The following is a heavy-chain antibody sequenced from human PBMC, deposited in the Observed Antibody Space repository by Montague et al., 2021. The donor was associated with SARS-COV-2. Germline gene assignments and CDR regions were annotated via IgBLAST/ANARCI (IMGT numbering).Heavy chain of an antibody. D-gene: IGHD4-23*01. CDR1: GFSLSTSAVC. V-gene: IGHV2-70*01. CDR2: IYWDDDK. J-gene: IGHJ4*02. Sequence: PALVKPTQTLTLTCTFSGFSLSTSAVCVSWIRQPPGKALEWLTLIYWDDDKYYSTSLKTRLTISKDTSKNQVVLTMTNMDPVDTATYYCARSYGTTVVTRYFAYWGQGTLVTVSS. CDR3: ARSYGTTVVTRYFAY.